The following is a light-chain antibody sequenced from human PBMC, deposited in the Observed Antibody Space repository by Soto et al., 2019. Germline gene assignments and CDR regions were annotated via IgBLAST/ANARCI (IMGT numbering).Light chain of an antibody. J-gene: IGLJ2*01. CDR1: SSDVGGYNY. CDR3: SSYTSSSTLVV. CDR2: DVS. V-gene: IGLV2-14*01. Sequence: QSALTQPASVSGSPGQSITISCTGTSSDVGGYNYVSWYQQHPGKAPKLMIYDVSNRPSGVSNRFSVSKSGNTASLTISGLQAEDEAEYYCSSYTSSSTLVVFGGGTKVTVL.